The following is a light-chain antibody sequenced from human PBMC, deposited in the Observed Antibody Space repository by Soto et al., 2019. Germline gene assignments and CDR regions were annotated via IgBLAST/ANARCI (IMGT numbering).Light chain of an antibody. CDR1: SSNIGAGYD. Sequence: QSVLTQPPSVSGAPGQRVTISCTGSSSNIGAGYDVHWYQQFPGAAPKLLIYANYNRPSGVPDRVSGSKSGTSASLAITGLQAEDEADYYCQSYDSSLSLYVFGNGTKVNVL. CDR2: ANY. V-gene: IGLV1-40*01. J-gene: IGLJ1*01. CDR3: QSYDSSLSLYV.